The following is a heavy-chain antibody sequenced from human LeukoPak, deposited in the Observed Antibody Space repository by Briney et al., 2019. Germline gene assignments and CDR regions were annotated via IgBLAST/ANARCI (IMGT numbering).Heavy chain of an antibody. CDR2: IYYSGST. Sequence: SETLSLTCTVSGGSISSYYWSWIRQPPGKGLEWIGYIYYSGSTNYNPSLKSRVTISVDTSKNQFSLKLSSVTAADTAVYYCARRRRITTIRGASGDAFDIWGQGTVVTVSS. CDR3: ARRRRITTIRGASGDAFDI. V-gene: IGHV4-59*08. CDR1: GGSISSYY. J-gene: IGHJ3*02. D-gene: IGHD3-10*01.